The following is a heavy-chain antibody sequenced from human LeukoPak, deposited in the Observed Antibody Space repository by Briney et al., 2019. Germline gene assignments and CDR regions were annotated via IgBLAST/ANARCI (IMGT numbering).Heavy chain of an antibody. CDR1: GFTVSSNY. CDR3: AGYFCSGGSCYRYFDY. Sequence: GGSLRLSCAASGFTVSSNYMSWVREPPGKGLEWVSTISGSGGGTYYADSVKGRFTISRDNSKNTLYLHMNSLRPEDTAVYYCAGYFCSGGSCYRYFDYWGQGTLVTVSS. D-gene: IGHD2-15*01. V-gene: IGHV3-23*01. J-gene: IGHJ4*02. CDR2: ISGSGGGT.